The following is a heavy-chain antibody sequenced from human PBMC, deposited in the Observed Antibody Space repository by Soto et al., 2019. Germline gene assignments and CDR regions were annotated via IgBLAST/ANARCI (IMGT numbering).Heavy chain of an antibody. CDR1: GFTVSSNY. V-gene: IGHV3-53*01. CDR2: IYSGGST. CDR3: AGSLTPLPDY. D-gene: IGHD7-27*01. J-gene: IGHJ4*02. Sequence: GGSLRLSCAASGFTVSSNYMSWVRQAPGKGLEWVAVIYSGGSTYYADAVKGRFTISRDNSKNTLYLQMNSLRDEDTAVYYCAGSLTPLPDYWGQGTLVTVSS.